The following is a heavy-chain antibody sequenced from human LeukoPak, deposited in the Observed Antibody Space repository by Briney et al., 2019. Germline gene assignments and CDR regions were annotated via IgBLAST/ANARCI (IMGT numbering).Heavy chain of an antibody. D-gene: IGHD2-15*01. CDR1: GDSVSSNSAA. J-gene: IGHJ4*02. Sequence: SQTLSLTCAISGDSVSSNSAAWNWIRQSPSRGLEWLGRTYYRSKWYNDYAVSVKSRITINPDTSKNQFSLQLNSVTPEDTAVYYCARTTRCSGGSCYLPFDYWGQGTLVTVSS. CDR2: TYYRSKWYN. CDR3: ARTTRCSGGSCYLPFDY. V-gene: IGHV6-1*01.